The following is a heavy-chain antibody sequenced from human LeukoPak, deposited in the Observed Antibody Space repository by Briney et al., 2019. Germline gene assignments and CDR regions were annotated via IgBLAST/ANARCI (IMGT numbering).Heavy chain of an antibody. D-gene: IGHD3-10*01. V-gene: IGHV4-39*07. CDR3: ARDQIYYYYGSGSPHYYYYYYGMDV. Sequence: SETLSLTCTVSGGSISSSSYYWGWIRQPPGKGLEWIGSIYYSGSTYYNPSLKSRVTISVDTSKNQFSLKLSSVTAADTAVYYCARDQIYYYYGSGSPHYYYYYYGMDVWGQGTTVTVSS. J-gene: IGHJ6*02. CDR1: GGSISSSSYY. CDR2: IYYSGST.